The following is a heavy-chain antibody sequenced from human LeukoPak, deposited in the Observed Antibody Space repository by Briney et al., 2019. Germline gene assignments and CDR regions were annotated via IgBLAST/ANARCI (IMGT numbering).Heavy chain of an antibody. V-gene: IGHV5-51*01. Sequence: GGSLKISCKGAGYSFTSYWIGWVRQRPGKGLEWRGSIYAGESDTRYSPSCQGQVTISDDTSISTAYLQCSRLNASDTAMYYCARLVAAAGGNWFDPWGQGTLVTVSS. J-gene: IGHJ5*02. D-gene: IGHD6-13*01. CDR2: IYAGESDT. CDR1: GYSFTSYW. CDR3: ARLVAAAGGNWFDP.